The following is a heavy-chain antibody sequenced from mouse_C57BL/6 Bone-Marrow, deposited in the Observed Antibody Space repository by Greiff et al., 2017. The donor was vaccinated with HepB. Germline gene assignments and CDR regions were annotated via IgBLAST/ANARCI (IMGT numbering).Heavy chain of an antibody. Sequence: VQLQQSGAELVRPGASVKLSCTASGFNIKDDYMHWVKQRPEQGLEWIGWIDPENGDTEYASKFQGKATITADTSSNTAYLQRSSLTSEEAAVYYCTTIIRAYWGQGTTLTVST. CDR2: IDPENGDT. J-gene: IGHJ2*01. D-gene: IGHD3-1*01. CDR3: TTIIRAY. V-gene: IGHV14-4*01. CDR1: GFNIKDDY.